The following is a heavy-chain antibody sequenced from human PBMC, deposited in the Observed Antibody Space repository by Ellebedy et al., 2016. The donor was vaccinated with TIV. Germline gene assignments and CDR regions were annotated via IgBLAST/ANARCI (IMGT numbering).Heavy chain of an antibody. CDR1: GYSFTNFT. D-gene: IGHD1-26*01. CDR3: ARDGGSYSDFDY. J-gene: IGHJ4*02. V-gene: IGHV1-8*01. CDR2: MNPKSGDT. Sequence: AASVKVSCKAFGYSFTNFTITWVRQASGQGLEWMGWMNPKSGDTVYSQKFQGRVSMTRDTSISTAYMELSRLRADDTAVYYCARDGGSYSDFDYWGQGTLVTVSS.